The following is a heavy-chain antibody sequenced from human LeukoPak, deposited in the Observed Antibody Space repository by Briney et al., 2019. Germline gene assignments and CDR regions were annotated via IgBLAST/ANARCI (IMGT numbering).Heavy chain of an antibody. Sequence: ASVKVSCKASGYTFTGYYMHWVRQAPGQGLEWMGWINPNSGGTNYAQKFQGWVTMTRDTSISTAYMELSRLRSEDTAVYYCARKRAYSSSWIDYWGQGTLVTVSS. CDR3: ARKRAYSSSWIDY. D-gene: IGHD6-13*01. CDR1: GYTFTGYY. V-gene: IGHV1-2*04. J-gene: IGHJ4*02. CDR2: INPNSGGT.